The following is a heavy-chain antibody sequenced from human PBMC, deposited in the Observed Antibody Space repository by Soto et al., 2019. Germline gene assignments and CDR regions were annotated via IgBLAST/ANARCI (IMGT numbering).Heavy chain of an antibody. V-gene: IGHV3-9*01. CDR2: ISWNSGSI. D-gene: IGHD2-2*01. Sequence: EVPLVESGGGLVQPGRSLRLSCAASGFTFDDYAMHWVRQAPGKGLEGVSGISWNSGSIGYADSVKGRFTISRDNAKNSLYLQMNSLRAEDTALYYCAKGSQLLTEGGEYWGQGTLVTVSS. CDR3: AKGSQLLTEGGEY. J-gene: IGHJ4*02. CDR1: GFTFDDYA.